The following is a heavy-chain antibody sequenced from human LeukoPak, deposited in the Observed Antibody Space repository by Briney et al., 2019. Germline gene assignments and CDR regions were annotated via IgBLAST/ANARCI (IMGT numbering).Heavy chain of an antibody. D-gene: IGHD3-22*01. CDR3: ASYSYYYDSSGYFDY. V-gene: IGHV4-59*01. Sequence: SETLSLTCTVSGGSISSYYWSWIRQPPGEGLEWIGYIYYSGSTNYNPSLKSRVTISVDTSKNQFSLKLSSVTAADTAVYYCASYSYYYDSSGYFDYWGQGTLVTVSS. J-gene: IGHJ4*02. CDR1: GGSISSYY. CDR2: IYYSGST.